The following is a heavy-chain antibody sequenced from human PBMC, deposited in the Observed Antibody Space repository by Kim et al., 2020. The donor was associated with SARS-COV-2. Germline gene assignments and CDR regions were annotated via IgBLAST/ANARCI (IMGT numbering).Heavy chain of an antibody. CDR3: FTELVRGYCSGGSCYSSMSMDARPVTLSFGISSLESEDTSVYYCYAELVRGYLCGGNRSSSMSDDY. J-gene: IGHJ4*02. Sequence: APVKVSCKASGYTFTSYYMHWVRQAPGQGLEWMGIINPSGGSTSYAQKFQGRVTMTRDTSTSTVYMELSSLRSEDTAVYYCFTELVRGYCSGGSCYSSMSMDARPVTLSFGISSLESEDTSVYYCYAELVRGYLCGGNRSSSMSDDYWGQGTLVTVSS. V-gene: IGHV1-46*01. D-gene: IGHD2-15*01. CDR2: INPSGGST. CDR1: GYTFTSYY.